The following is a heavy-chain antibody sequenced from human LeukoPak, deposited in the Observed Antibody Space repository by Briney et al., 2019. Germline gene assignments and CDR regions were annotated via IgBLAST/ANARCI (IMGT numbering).Heavy chain of an antibody. Sequence: SETLSLTCTVSGGSISSYYWSWIRQPPGKGPGWIGYIYYSGSTNYNPSLKSRVTISVDTSKNQFSLKLSSVTAADTAVYYCARHRATVTKTLDYWGQGTLVTV. CDR1: GGSISSYY. CDR3: ARHRATVTKTLDY. CDR2: IYYSGST. D-gene: IGHD4-17*01. V-gene: IGHV4-59*08. J-gene: IGHJ4*02.